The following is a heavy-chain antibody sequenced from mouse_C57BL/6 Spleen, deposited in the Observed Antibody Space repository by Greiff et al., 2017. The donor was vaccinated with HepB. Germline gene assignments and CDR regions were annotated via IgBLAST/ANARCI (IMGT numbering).Heavy chain of an antibody. Sequence: EVKVEESGEGLVKPGGSLKLSCAASGFTFSSYAMSWVRQTPEKRLEWVAYISSGGDYIYYADTVKGRFTISRDNARNTLYLQMSSLKSEDTAMYYCTRDPSTVGYFDYWGQGTTLTVSS. V-gene: IGHV5-9-1*02. CDR3: TRDPSTVGYFDY. CDR2: ISSGGDYI. J-gene: IGHJ2*01. CDR1: GFTFSSYA. D-gene: IGHD1-1*01.